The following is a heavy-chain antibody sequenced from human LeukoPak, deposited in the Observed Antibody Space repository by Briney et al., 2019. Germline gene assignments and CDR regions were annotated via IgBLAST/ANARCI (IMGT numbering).Heavy chain of an antibody. CDR1: GFTFSSYA. D-gene: IGHD3-10*01. V-gene: IGHV3-30-3*01. CDR3: ARDRSIGITTADRSFEY. Sequence: GRSLRLSCAASGFTFSSYAMHWVRQAPGKGLEWVAVISYDGSYKYYADSVRGRFSISRDNFKNTLYLQMDSLGAEDTAVYYCARDRSIGITTADRSFEYWGQGILVSVSS. CDR2: ISYDGSYK. J-gene: IGHJ4*02.